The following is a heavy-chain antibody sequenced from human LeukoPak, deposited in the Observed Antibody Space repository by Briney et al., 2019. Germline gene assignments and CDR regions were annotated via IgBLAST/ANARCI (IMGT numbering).Heavy chain of an antibody. CDR1: GFIFSSYA. Sequence: GGSLRLSCASSGFIFSSYAMSWVRQAPGKGLQWVSGISGSGGSTYYADSVKGRFTISRDNSKKTLYLQMNSLRAEDTAVYHCAKEGSGYQADFDYWGQGTLVTVSS. V-gene: IGHV3-23*01. CDR3: AKEGSGYQADFDY. CDR2: ISGSGGST. J-gene: IGHJ4*02. D-gene: IGHD3-3*01.